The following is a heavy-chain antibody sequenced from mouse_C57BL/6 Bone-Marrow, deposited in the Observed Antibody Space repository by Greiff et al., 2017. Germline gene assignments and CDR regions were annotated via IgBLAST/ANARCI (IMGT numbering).Heavy chain of an antibody. Sequence: QVQLQQPGAELVKPGASVKLSCKASGYTFTSYWMHWVKQRPGQGLKWIGMIHPNSGSTNYNEKFKSKATLTVDKSSSTAYMQLSSLTSEDSAVYYCATYYYGYYAMDYWGQGTSVTVSS. V-gene: IGHV1-64*01. CDR1: GYTFTSYW. CDR3: ATYYYGYYAMDY. D-gene: IGHD1-1*01. CDR2: IHPNSGST. J-gene: IGHJ4*01.